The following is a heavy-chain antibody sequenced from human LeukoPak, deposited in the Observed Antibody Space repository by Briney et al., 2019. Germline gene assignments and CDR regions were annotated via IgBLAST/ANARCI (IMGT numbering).Heavy chain of an antibody. Sequence: GGSLRLSCAASGFTFSNHIMTWFRQAPGKGLEWVANVKQDGNEKNYLDSVKGRFTISRDNAESSLYLQMNSLRGADTVVYYCARDEGTYWGRGTLVTVSS. CDR3: ARDEGTY. D-gene: IGHD1-7*01. J-gene: IGHJ4*02. CDR1: GFTFSNHI. CDR2: VKQDGNEK. V-gene: IGHV3-7*01.